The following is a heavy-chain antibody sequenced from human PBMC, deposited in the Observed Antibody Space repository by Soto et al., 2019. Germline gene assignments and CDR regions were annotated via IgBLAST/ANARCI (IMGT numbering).Heavy chain of an antibody. J-gene: IGHJ4*02. CDR2: IFSNDEK. CDR3: ARIIDTAMVPPGLFDY. Sequence: PTETPTMTYTVSGFSLSNARMAVSWIRQPPGKALEWLAHIFSNDEKSYSTSLKSRLTISKDTSKSQVVLTMTNMDPVDTATYYCARIIDTAMVPPGLFDYWGQGTLVTVSS. V-gene: IGHV2-26*01. D-gene: IGHD5-18*01. CDR1: GFSLSNARMA.